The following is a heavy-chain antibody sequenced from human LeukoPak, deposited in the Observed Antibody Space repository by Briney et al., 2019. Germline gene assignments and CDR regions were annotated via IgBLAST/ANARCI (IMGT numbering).Heavy chain of an antibody. D-gene: IGHD4-17*01. V-gene: IGHV3-7*01. CDR1: GFTFRSYW. J-gene: IGHJ6*03. CDR2: IKQDGSEK. CDR3: ARTTVTATDYYYDYMDV. Sequence: PGGSLRLSCAASGFTFRSYWMSWVRQAPGKGLEWVANIKQDGSEKYYVDSVKGRFTISRDNAKNSLYLQMNSLRAEDTAVYYCARTTVTATDYYYDYMDVWGKGTTVTISS.